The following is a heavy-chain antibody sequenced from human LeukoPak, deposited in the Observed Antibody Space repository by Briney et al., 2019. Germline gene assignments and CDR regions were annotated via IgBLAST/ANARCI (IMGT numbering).Heavy chain of an antibody. CDR2: FNHSGST. CDR1: GGSFSGYY. J-gene: IGHJ4*02. CDR3: ARNGRGYCSSTSCYGRIGAFDI. V-gene: IGHV4-34*01. D-gene: IGHD2-2*01. Sequence: SETLSLTCAVYGGSFSGYYWSWIRQPPGKGLEWLGEFNHSGSTNYNPSLKSRVTISVDTSKNQFSLKLSSVTAADTAVYYCARNGRGYCSSTSCYGRIGAFDIWGQGTLVTVSS.